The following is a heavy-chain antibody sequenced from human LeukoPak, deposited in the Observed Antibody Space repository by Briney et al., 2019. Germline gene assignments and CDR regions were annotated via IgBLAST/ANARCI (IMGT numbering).Heavy chain of an antibody. Sequence: ASVKVSCKASGGTFISYAISWVRQAPGQGLEWMGGIIPIFGTANHAQKFQGRVTITADESTSTAYMELSSLRSEDTAVYYCASSIGLRSLSLGFDPWGQGTLVTVSS. CDR3: ASSIGLRSLSLGFDP. V-gene: IGHV1-69*13. J-gene: IGHJ5*02. CDR2: IIPIFGTA. CDR1: GGTFISYA.